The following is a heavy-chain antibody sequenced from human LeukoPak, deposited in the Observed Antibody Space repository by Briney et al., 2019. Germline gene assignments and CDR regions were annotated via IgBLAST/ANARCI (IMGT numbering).Heavy chain of an antibody. J-gene: IGHJ4*02. CDR3: AKTLPHIVVVTAIDY. D-gene: IGHD2-21*02. V-gene: IGHV3-23*01. CDR2: ISGSGGST. CDR1: GFTFSSYA. Sequence: PGGSLRLSCAASGFTFSSYAMSWVRQATGKGLEWVSAISGSGGSTYYADSVKGRFTISRDNSKNTLYLQMNSLRAEDTAVYYCAKTLPHIVVVTAIDYWGQGTLVTVSS.